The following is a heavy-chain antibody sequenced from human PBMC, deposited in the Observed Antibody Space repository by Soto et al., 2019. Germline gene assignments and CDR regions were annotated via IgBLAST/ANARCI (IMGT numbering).Heavy chain of an antibody. CDR2: ISGGGGST. D-gene: IGHD4-4*01. CDR1: EFSFSSYS. V-gene: IGHV3-23*01. Sequence: EVQLLESGGGLVQPGGSLRLSCAASEFSFSSYSLIWVRRAPGKGLEWVSGISGGGGSTFYADSVKGRFTISRDNSKNTLSLQMNSLTAEDTAVYYCAKSRGNTWPTYYFDYWGQGTLVTVSS. CDR3: AKSRGNTWPTYYFDY. J-gene: IGHJ4*02.